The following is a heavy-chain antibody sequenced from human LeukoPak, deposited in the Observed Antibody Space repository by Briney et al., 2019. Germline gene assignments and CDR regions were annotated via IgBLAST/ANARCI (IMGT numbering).Heavy chain of an antibody. Sequence: PGGSLRLSCAASGFTFSSCEMNWVRQAPGKGLEWVSSISRGGSPIFYADSVRGRFTTSRDNAKKSLFLQMTSLRAEDTAVYYCTRVSWRGEIFWGQGTLVSVSS. CDR3: TRVSWRGEIF. CDR2: ISRGGSPI. CDR1: GFTFSSCE. V-gene: IGHV3-48*03. D-gene: IGHD3-3*01. J-gene: IGHJ4*02.